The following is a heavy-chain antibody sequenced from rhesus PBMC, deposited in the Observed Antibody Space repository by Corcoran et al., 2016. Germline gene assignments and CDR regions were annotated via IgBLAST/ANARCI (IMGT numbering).Heavy chain of an antibody. D-gene: IGHD6-31*01. J-gene: IGHJ4*01. Sequence: QVQLQESGPAVVKPSETLSLTCAVSGGSTSSSNWWSWIRQSPGKGLEWIGGIYGSGGSTEYNPSLKSRVTISIDTSKNQFSLKLSSVTAADTAVYYCARHYSSGCDYWGQGVLVTVSS. CDR2: IYGSGGST. CDR1: GGSTSSSNW. CDR3: ARHYSSGCDY. V-gene: IGHV4-93*02.